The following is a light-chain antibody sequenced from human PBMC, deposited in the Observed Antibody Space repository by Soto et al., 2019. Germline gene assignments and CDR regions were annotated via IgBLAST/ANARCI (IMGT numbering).Light chain of an antibody. V-gene: IGKV1-9*01. Sequence: TQSPSSLSEPEGKRVTITYRASQTISSWLALYQQKPGKAPKLLIYAASTLQSGVPSRFSGSGSGTDFTLSISSLQPEDFASYFCQQFDSYPITFGQGTRLANK. CDR1: QTISSW. CDR2: AAS. CDR3: QQFDSYPIT. J-gene: IGKJ5*01.